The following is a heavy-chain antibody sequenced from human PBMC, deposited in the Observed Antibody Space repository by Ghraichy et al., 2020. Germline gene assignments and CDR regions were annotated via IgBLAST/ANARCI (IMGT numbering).Heavy chain of an antibody. J-gene: IGHJ4*02. CDR1: GGSISSGGYY. CDR3: ARDTVVTGTTNYFDY. D-gene: IGHD1-20*01. V-gene: IGHV4-31*02. CDR2: IYYSGST. Sequence: SQTLSLTCTVSGGSISSGGYYWSWIRQHPGKGLEWIGYIYYSGSTYYNPSLKSRVTISVDTSKNQFSLKLSSVTAADTAVYYWARDTVVTGTTNYFDYWGQGTLVTVSS.